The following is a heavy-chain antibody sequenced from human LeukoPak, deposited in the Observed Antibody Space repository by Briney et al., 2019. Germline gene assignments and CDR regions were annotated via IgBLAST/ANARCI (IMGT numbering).Heavy chain of an antibody. CDR2: ISSGSTI. J-gene: IGHJ6*04. Sequence: GGSLRLSREASQFSVSINFMSWVRQTPGKGLEWVSVISSGSTIYYADSVKGRFTISRDNAKNSLYLQMSSLRAEDTAVYYCAELGITMIGGVWGKGTTVTISS. CDR3: AELGITMIGGV. V-gene: IGHV3-69-1*02. CDR1: QFSVSINF. D-gene: IGHD3-10*02.